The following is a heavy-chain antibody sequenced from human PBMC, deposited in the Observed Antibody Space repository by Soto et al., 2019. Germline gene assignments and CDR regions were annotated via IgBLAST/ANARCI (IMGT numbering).Heavy chain of an antibody. CDR3: ARARGDYLFDF. CDR2: ISSSGIYT. Sequence: WGSLRLSCAASGFTFSTYSMNWVRRAPGKGLEWGSSISSSGIYTYDADSVKGRFTISRDNAKNSLFLQMNSLRAEATAVYYCARARGDYLFDFWGQGTLVTVSS. CDR1: GFTFSTYS. D-gene: IGHD4-17*01. J-gene: IGHJ4*02. V-gene: IGHV3-21*01.